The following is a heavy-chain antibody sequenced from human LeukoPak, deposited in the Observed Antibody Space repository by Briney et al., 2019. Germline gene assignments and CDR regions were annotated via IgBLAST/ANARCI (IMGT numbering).Heavy chain of an antibody. CDR3: ARGKSQYDYVWGSYRNPDRYFDY. D-gene: IGHD3-16*02. J-gene: IGHJ4*02. CDR1: GGSFSGYY. V-gene: IGHV4-34*01. Sequence: PSETLSLTCAVYGGSFSGYYWSWIRQPPGKGPEWIGEINHSGSTNYNPSLKSRVTISVDTSKNQFSLKLSSVTAADTAVYYCARGKSQYDYVWGSYRNPDRYFDYWGQGTLVTVSS. CDR2: INHSGST.